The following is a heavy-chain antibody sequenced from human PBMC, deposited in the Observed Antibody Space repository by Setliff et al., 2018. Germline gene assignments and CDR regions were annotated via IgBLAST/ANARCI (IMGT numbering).Heavy chain of an antibody. CDR2: IYPGDSGT. CDR1: GYNFPRYW. J-gene: IGHJ4*02. V-gene: IGHV5-51*01. CDR3: ERQHWYSSGYYPDY. Sequence: ESLKISCKCSGYNFPRYWSGWVRQMPGKGLEWMGIIYPGDSGTRYSPSFQGQVTISADKSVSTVYLQWSSLKAPDTAMYYCERQHWYSSGYYPDYWGQGTLVTVSS. D-gene: IGHD6-19*01.